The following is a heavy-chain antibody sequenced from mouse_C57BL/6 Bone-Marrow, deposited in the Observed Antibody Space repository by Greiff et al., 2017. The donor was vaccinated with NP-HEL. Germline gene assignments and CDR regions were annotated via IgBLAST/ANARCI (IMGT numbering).Heavy chain of an antibody. Sequence: EVQGVESGGGLVQPGGSLKLSCAASGFTFSDYYMYWVRQTPEKRLEWVAYISNGGGSTYYPETVKGRFTIARDNAKNTQYLQRSRLKSEDTAMYYIARHEYDPYYYAMDYWGQGTTVTVSS. CDR1: GFTFSDYY. V-gene: IGHV5-12*01. J-gene: IGHJ4*01. CDR2: ISNGGGST. D-gene: IGHD2-10*02. CDR3: ARHEYDPYYYAMDY.